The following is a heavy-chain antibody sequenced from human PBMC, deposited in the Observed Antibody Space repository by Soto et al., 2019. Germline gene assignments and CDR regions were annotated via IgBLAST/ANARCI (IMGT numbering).Heavy chain of an antibody. V-gene: IGHV1-3*01. CDR2: INAGNGNT. D-gene: IGHD5-12*01. CDR3: ARSAKKTWLPDF. Sequence: ASVKVSCKASGFSFIDYSILWVRQAPGQSLEWLGWINAGNGNTKYSHKFQDRVTITSDTSATTTYMELRSLRSEDTAVFYCARSAKKTWLPDFWGQGTLVTVS. J-gene: IGHJ1*01. CDR1: GFSFIDYS.